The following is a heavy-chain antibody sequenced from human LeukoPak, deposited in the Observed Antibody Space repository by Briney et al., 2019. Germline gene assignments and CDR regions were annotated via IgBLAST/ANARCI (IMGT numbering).Heavy chain of an antibody. CDR1: GGSISSSIHY. CDR3: AREAENIWFGELLHTIDY. D-gene: IGHD3-10*01. J-gene: IGHJ4*02. V-gene: IGHV4-30-4*01. Sequence: KSSETLSLTCTVSGGSISSSIHYWSWIRQPPGKGLEWIGYIYYSGSTYYNPSLKSRVTISVDTSKNQFSLKLSSVTAADTAVYYCAREAENIWFGELLHTIDYWGQGTLVTVSS. CDR2: IYYSGST.